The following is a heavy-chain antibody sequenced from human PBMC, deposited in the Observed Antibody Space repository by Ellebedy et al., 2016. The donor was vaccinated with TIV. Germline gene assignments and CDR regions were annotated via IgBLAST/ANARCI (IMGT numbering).Heavy chain of an antibody. V-gene: IGHV1-18*01. CDR1: ATSA. J-gene: IGHJ3*01. CDR2: ISPYTGHK. D-gene: IGHD3-16*01. Sequence: AASVKVSCKASATSALNWVRLAPGHGLEWMGWISPYTGHKDYAQNFQGRVTVTFDTSTATAYMELRGLRSYDTAIYYCARRLDGSNPDAFHVWGQGTKVTVSS. CDR3: ARRLDGSNPDAFHV.